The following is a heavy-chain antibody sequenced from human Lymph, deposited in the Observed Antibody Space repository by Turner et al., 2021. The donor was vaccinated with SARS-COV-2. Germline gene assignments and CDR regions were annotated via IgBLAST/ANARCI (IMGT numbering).Heavy chain of an antibody. CDR2: SIPILAIA. D-gene: IGHD2-2*01. CDR3: ARDSPYCSSTSCYDP. CDR1: AGTFSSYA. J-gene: IGHJ5*02. Sequence: QVQLVQSGAEVKKPGSSVTVSCKASAGTFSSYAIPWVRQAPGQGLEGMGGSIPILAIANYAQKFKGRVTITANKTTSTADMELSSLRTEDTAVYYCARDSPYCSSTSCYDPWGQGTLVTVSS. V-gene: IGHV1-69*10.